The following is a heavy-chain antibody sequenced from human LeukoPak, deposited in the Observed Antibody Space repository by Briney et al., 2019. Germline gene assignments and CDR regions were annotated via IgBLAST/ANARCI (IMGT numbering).Heavy chain of an antibody. CDR1: GGSIRSSSYY. CDR2: IYYNGRT. D-gene: IGHD4-11*01. Sequence: NPSETPSLTCTVSGGSIRSSSYYWGWIRQPPGKGLEWIGVIYYNGRTYYNPSLKSRVTISVDTSNNQFSLKLTSVTAADTAVYYCATQGNYFRISDYWGQGTLVTVSS. CDR3: ATQGNYFRISDY. J-gene: IGHJ4*02. V-gene: IGHV4-39*01.